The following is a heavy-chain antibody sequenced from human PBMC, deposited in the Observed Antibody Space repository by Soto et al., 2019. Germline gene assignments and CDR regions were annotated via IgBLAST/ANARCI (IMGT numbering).Heavy chain of an antibody. CDR2: ILSSGTT. Sequence: QVQLQESGPGLVKPSQILSLTCSVSGGSINSGTYYWTWIRQYPGKGLEWVGYILSSGTTSYNPSLKNGLIISVHTSKNRFSRRLSSVTAADTALYYCARARGYNNGYSSFPIEFWGQGALVTVSS. J-gene: IGHJ4*02. CDR3: ARARGYNNGYSSFPIEF. CDR1: GGSINSGTYY. D-gene: IGHD5-18*01. V-gene: IGHV4-31*03.